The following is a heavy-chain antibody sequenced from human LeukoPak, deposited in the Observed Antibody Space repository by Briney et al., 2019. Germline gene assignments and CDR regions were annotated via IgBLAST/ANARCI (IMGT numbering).Heavy chain of an antibody. D-gene: IGHD3-10*01. J-gene: IGHJ4*02. Sequence: SEALSLTCTVSGVSISSGDYYWRWIRQPPGKGLEWIGYIYYSGNTYYNPSLKSRVTISVDTSKNQFSLKLSSVTAADTAVYYCARAPNYGSGRPYPDYWGQGTLVTVS. CDR1: GVSISSGDYY. CDR2: IYYSGNT. CDR3: ARAPNYGSGRPYPDY. V-gene: IGHV4-30-4*01.